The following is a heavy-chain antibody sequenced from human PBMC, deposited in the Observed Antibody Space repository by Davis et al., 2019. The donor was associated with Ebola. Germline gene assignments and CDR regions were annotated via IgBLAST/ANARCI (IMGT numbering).Heavy chain of an antibody. CDR2: IYYSGST. CDR3: ARQEGSFDY. CDR1: GGSISSSSYY. J-gene: IGHJ4*02. Sequence: SETLSLTCTVSGGSISSSSYYWGWIRQPPGKGLEWIGSIYYSGSTYYNPSLKSRVTISVDASKNQFSLKLSSVTAADTAVYYCARQEGSFDYWGQGTLVTVSS. V-gene: IGHV4-39*01.